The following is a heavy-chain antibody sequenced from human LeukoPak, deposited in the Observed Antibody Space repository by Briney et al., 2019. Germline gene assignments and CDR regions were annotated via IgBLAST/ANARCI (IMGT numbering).Heavy chain of an antibody. CDR1: GDSISSYY. Sequence: SETLSLTCTVSGDSISSYYWSWIRQPPGKGLEWIGYIYYSGSTNYNPSLKSRVTISVDTSKNQFSLKLSSVTAADTAVYYCARGGWLRLGNFDYWGQGTLVTVSS. CDR2: IYYSGST. J-gene: IGHJ4*02. CDR3: ARGGWLRLGNFDY. V-gene: IGHV4-59*01. D-gene: IGHD5-12*01.